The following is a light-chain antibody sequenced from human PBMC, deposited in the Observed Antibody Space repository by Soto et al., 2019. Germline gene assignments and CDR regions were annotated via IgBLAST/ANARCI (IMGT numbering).Light chain of an antibody. CDR2: DVS. CDR3: SSYTSSYTYV. J-gene: IGLJ1*01. CDR1: SSDVGGYNF. V-gene: IGLV2-14*03. Sequence: QSALTQPASASGSPGQSVTISCAGTSSDVGGYNFVSWYQQHPGKAPQLMIYDVSSRPSGVSNRFSGSKSGNTASLTISGLQAEDEADYYCSSYTSSYTYVFGTGTKLTVL.